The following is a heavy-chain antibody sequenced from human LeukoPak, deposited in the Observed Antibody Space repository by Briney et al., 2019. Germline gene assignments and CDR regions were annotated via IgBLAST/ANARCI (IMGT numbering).Heavy chain of an antibody. Sequence: SETLSLTCTVSGGSISGCYWSWIRQPPGKGLEWIGYIYYSGSTNYNPSLKSRVTISVDTSKNQFSLKLSSVTAADTAVYYCARGEYYDSSGYYYYYGMDVWGQGTTVTVSS. D-gene: IGHD3-22*01. J-gene: IGHJ6*02. V-gene: IGHV4-59*01. CDR2: IYYSGST. CDR1: GGSISGCY. CDR3: ARGEYYDSSGYYYYYGMDV.